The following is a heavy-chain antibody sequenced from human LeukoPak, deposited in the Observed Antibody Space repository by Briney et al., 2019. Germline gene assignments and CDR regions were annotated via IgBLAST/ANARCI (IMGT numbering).Heavy chain of an antibody. CDR1: GGSISSYY. Sequence: SETLSLTCTVSGGSISSYYWSWIRQPPGKGLEWIGSIYYSGSTYYNPSLKSRVTISVDTSKNQFSLKLSSVTAADTAVYYCARHSPYYYDSSGYYGGAFDIWGQGTMVTVSS. D-gene: IGHD3-22*01. CDR2: IYYSGST. V-gene: IGHV4-39*01. J-gene: IGHJ3*02. CDR3: ARHSPYYYDSSGYYGGAFDI.